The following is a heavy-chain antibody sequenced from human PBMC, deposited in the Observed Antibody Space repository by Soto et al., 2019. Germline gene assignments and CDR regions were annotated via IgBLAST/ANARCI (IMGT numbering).Heavy chain of an antibody. J-gene: IGHJ6*02. CDR2: ISAYNGNT. D-gene: IGHD6-19*01. V-gene: IGHV1-18*01. CDR3: ARSRSGWYEYYYYYGMDV. Sequence: ASVKVSCKASGYTFTSYGISWVRQAPGQGLEWMGWISAYNGNTNYAQKFQGWVTMTRDTSISTAYMELSRLRSDDTAVYYCARSRSGWYEYYYYYGMDVWGQGTTVTVSS. CDR1: GYTFTSYG.